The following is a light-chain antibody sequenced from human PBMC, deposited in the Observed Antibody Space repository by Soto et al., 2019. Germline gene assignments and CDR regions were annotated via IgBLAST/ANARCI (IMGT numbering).Light chain of an antibody. CDR3: SSYTISITVV. V-gene: IGLV2-14*01. Sequence: QSVLTQPASVSGSPGQSITISCTGTSSDVGRYNYVSWYQQHPGKAPKLMIYDVTNRPSGVSNRFSGSKSGNTASLTISGLQAEDEADYYCSSYTISITVVFGGGTQLTVL. J-gene: IGLJ2*01. CDR1: SSDVGRYNY. CDR2: DVT.